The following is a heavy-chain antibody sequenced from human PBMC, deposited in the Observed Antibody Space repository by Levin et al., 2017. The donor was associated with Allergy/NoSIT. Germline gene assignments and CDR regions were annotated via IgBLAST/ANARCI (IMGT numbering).Heavy chain of an antibody. CDR3: ARGYTRGYSGYEPFHFDI. D-gene: IGHD5-12*01. CDR2: IYSGGST. CDR1: GFTFSDYY. Sequence: GGSLRLSCAASGFTFSDYYMSWIRQAPGKGLEWVSVIYSGGSTYYADSVKGRFTISRDNSKNTLYLQMNSLRAEDTAVYYCARGYTRGYSGYEPFHFDIWGQGTMVTVSS. J-gene: IGHJ3*02. V-gene: IGHV3-66*01.